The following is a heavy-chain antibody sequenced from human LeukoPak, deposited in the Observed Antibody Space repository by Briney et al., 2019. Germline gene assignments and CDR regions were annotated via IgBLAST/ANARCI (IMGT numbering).Heavy chain of an antibody. D-gene: IGHD3-22*01. CDR1: GFTFTDYA. CDR3: ARGGYYDSSGYYEVLGY. V-gene: IGHV4-59*01. CDR2: IYYSGST. Sequence: PGGSLRLSCAASGFTFTDYAMSWIRQPPGKGLEWIGYIYYSGSTNYNPSLKSRVTISVDTSKNQFSLKLSSVTAADTAVYYCARGGYYDSSGYYEVLGYWGQGTLVTVSS. J-gene: IGHJ4*02.